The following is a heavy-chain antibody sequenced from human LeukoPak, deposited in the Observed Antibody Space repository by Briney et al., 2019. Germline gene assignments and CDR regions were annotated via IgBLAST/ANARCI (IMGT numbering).Heavy chain of an antibody. Sequence: GASVKVSCKASGYTFTTYSMHWVRQAPGQGLEWMAIINLSGGSTDYTQKFQGRVTMTRDTSTSTVYMELSSLRSEDTAVYYCVRHNRMDVWGQGTTVTVSS. CDR2: INLSGGST. J-gene: IGHJ6*02. D-gene: IGHD2-21*01. CDR3: VRHNRMDV. V-gene: IGHV1-46*01. CDR1: GYTFTTYS.